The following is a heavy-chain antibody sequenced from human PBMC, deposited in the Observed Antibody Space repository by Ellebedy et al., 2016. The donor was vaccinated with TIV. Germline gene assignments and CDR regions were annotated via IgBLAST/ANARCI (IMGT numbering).Heavy chain of an antibody. CDR1: GASISTFSDF. D-gene: IGHD6-13*01. J-gene: IGHJ6*02. V-gene: IGHV4-39*01. CDR2: LYYSGSA. CDR3: ARGGAAGSSDYYYGMDV. Sequence: MPSETLSLTCTVPGASISTFSDFWGWIRQPPGKGLEWIGSLYYSGSAYYNPSLKSRVTISVDRSKNQFSLNVTSVTAADTAVYYCARGGAAGSSDYYYGMDVWGQGTTVTVSS.